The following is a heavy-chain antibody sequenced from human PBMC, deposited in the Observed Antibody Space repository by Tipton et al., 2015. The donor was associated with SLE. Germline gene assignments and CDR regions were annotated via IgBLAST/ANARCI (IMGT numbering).Heavy chain of an antibody. CDR3: ARPSGGTVFDAFDI. J-gene: IGHJ3*02. CDR2: IYYSGST. CDR1: GGSISSYY. Sequence: TLSLTCTVSGGSISSYYWSWIRQPPGKGLEWVGCIYYSGSTNYNPSLKSRVTISVDTSKNQFSLKLSSVTAADTAVYYCARPSGGTVFDAFDIWGQGTMVTVSS. D-gene: IGHD4-17*01. V-gene: IGHV4-59*01.